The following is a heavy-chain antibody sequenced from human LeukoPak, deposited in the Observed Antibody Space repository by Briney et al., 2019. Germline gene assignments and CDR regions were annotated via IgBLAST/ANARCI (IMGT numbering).Heavy chain of an antibody. J-gene: IGHJ4*02. CDR1: GGTFGSYA. CDR3: ARAAFYYYDSSGPASFDY. CDR2: IIPIFGTA. V-gene: IGHV1-69*13. D-gene: IGHD3-22*01. Sequence: ASVKVSCTASGGTFGSYAISWVRQAPGQGLEWMGGIIPIFGTANYAQKFQGRVTITADESTSTAYMELSSLRSEDTAVYYCARAAFYYYDSSGPASFDYWGQGTLVTVSS.